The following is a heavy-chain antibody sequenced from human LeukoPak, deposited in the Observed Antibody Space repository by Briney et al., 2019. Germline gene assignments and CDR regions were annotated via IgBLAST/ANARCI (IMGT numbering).Heavy chain of an antibody. CDR3: ARDKSPMVRGVIVGY. D-gene: IGHD3-10*01. CDR2: ISYDGSNK. J-gene: IGHJ4*02. Sequence: GRSLRLSCAASGFTFSSYAMHWVRQAPGKGLEWVAVISYDGSNKYYADSVKGRFTISRDNSKNTLYLQMNSLRAEDTAVYYCARDKSPMVRGVIVGYWGQRTLVTVSS. V-gene: IGHV3-30-3*01. CDR1: GFTFSSYA.